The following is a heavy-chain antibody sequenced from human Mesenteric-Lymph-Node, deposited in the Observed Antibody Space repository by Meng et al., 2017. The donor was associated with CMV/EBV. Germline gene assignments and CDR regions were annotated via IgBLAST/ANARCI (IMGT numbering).Heavy chain of an antibody. CDR3: ARGSRITMVRGVID. V-gene: IGHV4-34*01. CDR2: INHSGST. D-gene: IGHD3-10*01. CDR1: GGSFSGYY. Sequence: CAVYGGSFSGYYWSWIRQPPGKGLEWIGEINHSGSTNYNPSLKSRVTISVDTSKNQFSLKLSPVTAADTAVYYCARGSRITMVRGVIDWGQGTLVTVSS. J-gene: IGHJ4*02.